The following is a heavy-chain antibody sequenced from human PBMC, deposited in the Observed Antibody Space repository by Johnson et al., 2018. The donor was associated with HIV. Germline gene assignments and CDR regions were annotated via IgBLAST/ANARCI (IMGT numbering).Heavy chain of an antibody. CDR2: ISSSAITL. CDR1: GITFSDYY. Sequence: QVQLVESGGGLVKPGGSLRLSCAASGITFSDYYMSWIRQAPGQGLEWVSYISSSAITLYYADSVKGRFSISRDNAKSSVYLQMNSLRAEDTAVYYCATFGYTSGWIVTDDAFDVWDHGTLVTVSS. V-gene: IGHV3-11*04. D-gene: IGHD6-19*01. CDR3: ATFGYTSGWIVTDDAFDV. J-gene: IGHJ3*01.